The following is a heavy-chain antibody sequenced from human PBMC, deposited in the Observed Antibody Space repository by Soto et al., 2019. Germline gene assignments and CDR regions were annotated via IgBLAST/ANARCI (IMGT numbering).Heavy chain of an antibody. CDR1: GYTLTELS. CDR2: FDPEDGET. CDR3: ATLSNDFWSGPNNWFDP. Sequence: ASVKVSCKVPGYTLTELSMHWVRQAPGKGLEWMGGFDPEDGETIYAQKFQGRVTMTEDTSTDTAYMELSSLRSEDTAVYYCATLSNDFWSGPNNWFDPWGQGTLVTVSS. J-gene: IGHJ5*02. V-gene: IGHV1-24*01. D-gene: IGHD3-3*01.